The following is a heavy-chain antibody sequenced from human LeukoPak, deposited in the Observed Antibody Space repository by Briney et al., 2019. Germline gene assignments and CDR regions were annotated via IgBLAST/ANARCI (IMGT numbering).Heavy chain of an antibody. V-gene: IGHV4-59*08. D-gene: IGHD3-22*01. Sequence: SETLSLTCTVSDGSMRNYYWSWIRQPPGKGLEWIGYISHSGSTKYNPSLMSRVTISVDTSKNQFSLKLSSVTAADTAVYYCARYYYDSSGPRTTDYWGQGTLVTVSS. CDR1: DGSMRNYY. CDR2: ISHSGST. CDR3: ARYYYDSSGPRTTDY. J-gene: IGHJ4*02.